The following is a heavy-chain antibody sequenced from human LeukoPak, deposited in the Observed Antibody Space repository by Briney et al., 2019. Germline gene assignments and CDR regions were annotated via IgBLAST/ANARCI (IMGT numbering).Heavy chain of an antibody. CDR1: GSGGSISNYY. V-gene: IGHV4-59*01. CDR2: IYYSGST. D-gene: IGHD1-26*01. Sequence: SETLSLTCTVSGSGGSISNYYWSWIRQPPGKGLEWIGYIYYSGSTNYNPSLRSRVTISIDTSKNQFSLKPSSVTAADTAVYYCARGEVGADQTIWGQGTLVTVSS. CDR3: ARGEVGADQTI. J-gene: IGHJ4*02.